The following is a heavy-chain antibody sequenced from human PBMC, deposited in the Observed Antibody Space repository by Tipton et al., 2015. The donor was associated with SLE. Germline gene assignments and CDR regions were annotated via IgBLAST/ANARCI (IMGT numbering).Heavy chain of an antibody. J-gene: IGHJ6*03. V-gene: IGHV1-18*01. Sequence: QVQLVQSGPEVKKPGASVKGSCRASGYIFSTYGISWVRQAPGQGLEWMGWFNPYNDNTDYVELLQGRVTMTTDTSTGTAYMELTSLNSDDTAIYYCSRHPFPGYTYYTYGCGIGTPVTVSS. D-gene: IGHD5-24*01. CDR2: FNPYNDNT. CDR3: SRHPFPGYTYYTYG. CDR1: GYIFSTYG.